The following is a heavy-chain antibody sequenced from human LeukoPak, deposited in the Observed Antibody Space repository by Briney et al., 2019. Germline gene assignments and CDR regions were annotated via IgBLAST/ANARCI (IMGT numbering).Heavy chain of an antibody. D-gene: IGHD3-9*01. Sequence: GGSLRLSCAASGFTFSSYSMNWVRQAPGKGLEWVAVISYDGSNKYYADSGKGRFTISRDNSKNTLYLQMNSLRAEDTAVYYCAQNGLYYDILTGYFDYWGQGTLVTVSS. CDR2: ISYDGSNK. CDR3: AQNGLYYDILTGYFDY. J-gene: IGHJ4*02. CDR1: GFTFSSYS. V-gene: IGHV3-30*03.